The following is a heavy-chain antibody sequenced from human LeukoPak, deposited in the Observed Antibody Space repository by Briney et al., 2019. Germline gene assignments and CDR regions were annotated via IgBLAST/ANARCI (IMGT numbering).Heavy chain of an antibody. D-gene: IGHD3-16*01. J-gene: IGHJ4*02. CDR3: ARVAPPLDDYIRGSFPYYFDY. V-gene: IGHV3-21*04. CDR2: ISSSSIYI. CDR1: GFTFSNYR. Sequence: GGSLRLSCSASGFTFSNYRMNWVRQAPGKGLEWVSSISSSSIYIYYADSLKGRFTISRDNSKNTLYLHMSSLRVEDTAVFYCARVAPPLDDYIRGSFPYYFDYWGQGTPVTVSS.